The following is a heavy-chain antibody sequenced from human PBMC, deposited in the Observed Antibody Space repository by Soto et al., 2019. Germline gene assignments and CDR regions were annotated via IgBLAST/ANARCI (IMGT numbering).Heavy chain of an antibody. V-gene: IGHV1-69*12. J-gene: IGHJ6*02. CDR1: RDTFSSYA. Sequence: QVQLVQSGAEVKKPGSSVKVSCKASRDTFSSYAINWVRQAPGQGLEWMGGIIPIFATADYAQKFQGRVTITADESTSTAYMELSSLRSEDTAVYYCAQCLLGVNYYYGMDVWGQGTTVTVSS. CDR2: IIPIFATA. D-gene: IGHD3-16*01. CDR3: AQCLLGVNYYYGMDV.